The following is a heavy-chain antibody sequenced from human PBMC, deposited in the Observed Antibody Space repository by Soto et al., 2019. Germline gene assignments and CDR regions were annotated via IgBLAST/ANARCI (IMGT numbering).Heavy chain of an antibody. V-gene: IGHV2-5*02. D-gene: IGHD1-26*01. CDR2: IYWDGDK. CDR3: ARRRDGTYALDY. Sequence: KESGPTLVTPTQTLTLTCPFSGFSLSTNGVGVGWIRQPPGKALEWLALIYWDGDKRYSPSLRSRLTLTKDTSKNQVVLTMTNMDPVDTATYYCARRRDGTYALDYWGQGTLVTIAS. CDR1: GFSLSTNGVG. J-gene: IGHJ4*02.